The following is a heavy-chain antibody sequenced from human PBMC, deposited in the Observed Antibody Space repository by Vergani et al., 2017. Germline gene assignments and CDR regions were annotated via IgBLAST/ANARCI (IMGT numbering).Heavy chain of an antibody. CDR3: ARTESFILRYFHWAL. CDR1: GGSITSSRYY. D-gene: IGHD3-9*01. Sequence: QLHLQESGPGLVKPSETLSLTCTVSGGSITSSRYYWGWIRQPPGKGLEWIGNIYHSGSAYYNPSLKGRVTISVDTSKNQFSLEVTSVTAADTAIYFCARTESFILRYFHWALWGQGTLDTVSS. CDR2: IYHSGSA. J-gene: IGHJ4*02. V-gene: IGHV4-39*01.